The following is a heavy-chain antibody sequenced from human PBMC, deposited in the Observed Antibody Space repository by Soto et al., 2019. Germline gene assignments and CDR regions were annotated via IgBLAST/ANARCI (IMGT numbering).Heavy chain of an antibody. D-gene: IGHD3-22*01. V-gene: IGHV3-23*01. Sequence: EVQLLESGGALVQPGGSLRLSCAASGFTFSSYAMSWVRQAPGKGLEWVSAISGSGGSTHYADSVKGRFTISRDNSKNTLNLQRNSLRAEDTAVYYCAKGSDYFDSSGYNLGSFQHWGQGTLVTGSS. CDR3: AKGSDYFDSSGYNLGSFQH. CDR2: ISGSGGST. CDR1: GFTFSSYA. J-gene: IGHJ1*01.